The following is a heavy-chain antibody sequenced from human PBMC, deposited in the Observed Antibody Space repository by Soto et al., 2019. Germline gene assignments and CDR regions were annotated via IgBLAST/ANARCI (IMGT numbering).Heavy chain of an antibody. J-gene: IGHJ6*02. D-gene: IGHD3-10*01. Sequence: EVQLVESGGGLVQPGRSLRLSCAASGFTFDDYAMHWVRQAPGKGLEWVSGIGWDSGTIGYADSVKGRFTISRDNSKNSLYLQMNSLRAEDTALYYCAKYHHGSAIYGMDGWGQGTTVTVSS. CDR2: IGWDSGTI. CDR1: GFTFDDYA. CDR3: AKYHHGSAIYGMDG. V-gene: IGHV3-9*01.